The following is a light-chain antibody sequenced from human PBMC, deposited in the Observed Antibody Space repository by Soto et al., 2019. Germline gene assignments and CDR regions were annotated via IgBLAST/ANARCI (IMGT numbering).Light chain of an antibody. CDR2: AAS. CDR3: LQDYTYPRT. CDR1: QAIRDD. V-gene: IGKV1-6*01. Sequence: IQMTQSPSSLSASVRDRVTITCRASQAIRDDLAWYQQKPGKAPNLLIYAASNLQSGVPSRFSGSGSGTDFTLTISSLQPEDFATYYCLQDYTYPRTFGQGTKVDI. J-gene: IGKJ1*01.